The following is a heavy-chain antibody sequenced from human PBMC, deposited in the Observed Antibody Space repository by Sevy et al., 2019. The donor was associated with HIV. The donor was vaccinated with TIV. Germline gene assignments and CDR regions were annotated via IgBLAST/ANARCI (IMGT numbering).Heavy chain of an antibody. J-gene: IGHJ4*02. Sequence: GGSLRLSCAASGFTFSDYYMSWIRQAPGKGLEWVSYISSSGSTIYYADSVKGRFTISRDNAKNSLYLQMNSLRAEDTAVYYWARGTVEMATIYDYWGQGTLVTVSS. CDR1: GFTFSDYY. CDR2: ISSSGSTI. V-gene: IGHV3-11*01. CDR3: ARGTVEMATIYDY. D-gene: IGHD5-12*01.